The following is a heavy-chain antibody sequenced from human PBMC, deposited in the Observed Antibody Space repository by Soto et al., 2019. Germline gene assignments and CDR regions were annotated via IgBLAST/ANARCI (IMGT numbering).Heavy chain of an antibody. CDR2: ISAYNGNT. CDR3: ARPLDYYFYAMDA. Sequence: QVQLVQSGAEVKKPGASVKVSCKASGYRFSSFGIIWVRQAPGQGLEWMGWISAYNGNTNYAQKFLGRVTMSTDTSTSSAYMELRSLRSDDTAVYYCARPLDYYFYAMDAWGQGTTVTVSS. CDR1: GYRFSSFG. J-gene: IGHJ6*02. V-gene: IGHV1-18*01.